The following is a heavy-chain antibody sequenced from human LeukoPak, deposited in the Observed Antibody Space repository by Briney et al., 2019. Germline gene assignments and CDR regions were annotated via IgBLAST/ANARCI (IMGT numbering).Heavy chain of an antibody. V-gene: IGHV3-21*01. Sequence: GGSLRLSCAASGFTFSSYAMSWVRQAPGKGLEWVSTISSSSSYIYYADSVKGRFTISRDNAKNSLYLQMNSLRAEDTAVYYCAREAQLRFLEWLNGHFDYWGQGTLVTVSS. D-gene: IGHD3-3*01. CDR2: ISSSSSYI. J-gene: IGHJ4*02. CDR1: GFTFSSYA. CDR3: AREAQLRFLEWLNGHFDY.